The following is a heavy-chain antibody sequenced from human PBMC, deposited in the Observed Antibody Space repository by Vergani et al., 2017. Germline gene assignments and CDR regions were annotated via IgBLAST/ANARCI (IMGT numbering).Heavy chain of an antibody. CDR1: GFTFGDYA. CDR3: TRRGGDYYLDD. D-gene: IGHD3-16*01. Sequence: EVQLVESGGGLVQPGRSLRLSCTASGFTFGDYAMSWVRQAPGKGLEWVGFIRSKAYGGTTEYAASVKGRFTISRDDSKSIAYLQMNSLKTEGTAVYYCTRRGGDYYLDDWGQGTLVTVSS. V-gene: IGHV3-49*04. J-gene: IGHJ4*02. CDR2: IRSKAYGGTT.